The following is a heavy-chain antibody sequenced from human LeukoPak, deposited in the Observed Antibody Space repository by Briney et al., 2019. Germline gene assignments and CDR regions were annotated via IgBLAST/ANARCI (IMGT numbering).Heavy chain of an antibody. Sequence: SETLSLTCTVSGGSISSSSYYWGWIRQSPGKGLEWIGEINHSGSTNSNPSLKSRVTISVDASKNQFSLKLTSVTAADTAVYYCARGGWELPEGSLDYWGQGSLVTVSS. CDR2: INHSGST. V-gene: IGHV4-39*07. CDR1: GGSISSSSYY. CDR3: ARGGWELPEGSLDY. J-gene: IGHJ4*02. D-gene: IGHD1-26*01.